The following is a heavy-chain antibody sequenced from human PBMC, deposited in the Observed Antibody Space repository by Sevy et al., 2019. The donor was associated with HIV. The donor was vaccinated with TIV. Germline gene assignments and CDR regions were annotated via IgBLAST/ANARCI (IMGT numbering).Heavy chain of an antibody. V-gene: IGHV3-72*01. Sequence: GGSLRLSCAASGFTFSDHYMEWVRQAPGKGLEWVGRIRNIADSYTTEYAASVKGRLTISRDDSKNSLYLLMNSLKTEDTAVYYCATHAGIAAAGRVFDYWGQGTLVTVSS. J-gene: IGHJ4*02. D-gene: IGHD6-13*01. CDR1: GFTFSDHY. CDR2: IRNIADSYTT. CDR3: ATHAGIAAAGRVFDY.